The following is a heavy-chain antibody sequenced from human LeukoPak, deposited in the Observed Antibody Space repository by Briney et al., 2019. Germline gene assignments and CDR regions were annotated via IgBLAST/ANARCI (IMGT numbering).Heavy chain of an antibody. CDR1: CGSISSYY. Sequence: PSETLSLTCTVSCGSISSYYWSWIRQPPGKGLEWIGYIYYSGSTNYNPSLKSRVTISVDTPKNQFSLKLSSVTAADTAVYYCARDKSGWTWRYFDYWGQGTLVTVSS. J-gene: IGHJ4*02. CDR2: IYYSGST. CDR3: ARDKSGWTWRYFDY. D-gene: IGHD6-19*01. V-gene: IGHV4-59*01.